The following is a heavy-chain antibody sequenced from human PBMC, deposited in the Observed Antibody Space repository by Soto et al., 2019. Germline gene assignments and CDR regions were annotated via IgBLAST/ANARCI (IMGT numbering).Heavy chain of an antibody. J-gene: IGHJ4*02. D-gene: IGHD2-21*02. V-gene: IGHV4-39*01. Sequence: PSETLSLTCTVSGGSINSRSYYWCWIRQSPGKGLEWIGSIYYSGSSYYNPSLKSRVAMSVDTSKNQFSLKLRSVSAADTAVYYCARQRTSVVTQAYFDDWGQGSLVTVSS. CDR1: GGSINSRSYY. CDR2: IYYSGSS. CDR3: ARQRTSVVTQAYFDD.